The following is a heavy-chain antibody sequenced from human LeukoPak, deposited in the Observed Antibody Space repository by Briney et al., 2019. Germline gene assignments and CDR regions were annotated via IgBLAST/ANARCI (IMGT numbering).Heavy chain of an antibody. CDR2: IIPIFGTA. D-gene: IGHD6-13*01. Sequence: SVKVSCKASGGTFSSYAISWVRRAPGQGLEWMGGIIPIFGTANYAQKFQGRVTITADESTSTAYMELSSLRSEDTAVYYCARFPMGYSSSWYTRYWYFDLWGRGTLVTVSS. CDR3: ARFPMGYSSSWYTRYWYFDL. V-gene: IGHV1-69*13. J-gene: IGHJ2*01. CDR1: GGTFSSYA.